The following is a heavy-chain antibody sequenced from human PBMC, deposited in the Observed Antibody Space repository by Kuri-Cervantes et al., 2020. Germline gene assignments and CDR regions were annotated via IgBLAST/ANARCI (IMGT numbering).Heavy chain of an antibody. CDR1: QYTFTSYD. J-gene: IGHJ3*02. CDR3: ARAILTMVRGDAFDI. CDR2: MNPDSGNT. V-gene: IGHV1-8*01. D-gene: IGHD3-10*01. Sequence: ASVKVSCKGSQYTFTSYDINWVRQATGQGLEWMGWMNPDSGNTGYAQKFQGRVTMTRNTSITTAYMELSSLTSEDTAVYYCARAILTMVRGDAFDIWGQGTMVTVSS.